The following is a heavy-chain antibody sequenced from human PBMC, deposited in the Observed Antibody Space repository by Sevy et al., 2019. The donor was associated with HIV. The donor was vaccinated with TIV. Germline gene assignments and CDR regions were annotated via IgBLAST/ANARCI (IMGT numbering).Heavy chain of an antibody. CDR3: ASNRDDSSGFGLDV. D-gene: IGHD5-12*01. Sequence: GGSLRLSCAGSGFTFSRFWMSWVRQAPGKGLQWVANIKQDGSEKYYVDSVKGRFIISRDNAKKSLFLQMTSLRAEDTAVYYCASNRDDSSGFGLDVWGQGTTVTVSS. V-gene: IGHV3-7*01. CDR1: GFTFSRFW. J-gene: IGHJ6*01. CDR2: IKQDGSEK.